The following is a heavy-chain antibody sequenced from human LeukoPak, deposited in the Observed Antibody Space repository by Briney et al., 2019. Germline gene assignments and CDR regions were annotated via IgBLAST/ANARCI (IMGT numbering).Heavy chain of an antibody. Sequence: GGSLRLSCAASGFTFSSYGMHWVRQAPGKGLEGVAVIWYDGSNKYYADSVKGRSTISRDNSKNTLYLQMNSLRAEDTAVYYCARDRWRRYSSGSDCWGQGTLVTVSS. CDR3: ARDRWRRYSSGSDC. D-gene: IGHD6-19*01. CDR2: IWYDGSNK. V-gene: IGHV3-33*01. J-gene: IGHJ4*02. CDR1: GFTFSSYG.